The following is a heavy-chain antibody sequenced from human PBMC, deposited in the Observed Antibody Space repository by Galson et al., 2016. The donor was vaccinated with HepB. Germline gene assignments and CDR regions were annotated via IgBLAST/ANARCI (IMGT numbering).Heavy chain of an antibody. V-gene: IGHV1-24*01. Sequence: SVKVSCKVSGYDLIELPIHWVRQVPGKGLEWMGGFDPEDDETIYAQKFQGRVTMTTDTPTATAYMELTSLRSDDTAVCYCARDRDYTLDHWGQGTLVTVSS. D-gene: IGHD4-11*01. J-gene: IGHJ4*02. CDR2: FDPEDDET. CDR3: ARDRDYTLDH. CDR1: GYDLIELP.